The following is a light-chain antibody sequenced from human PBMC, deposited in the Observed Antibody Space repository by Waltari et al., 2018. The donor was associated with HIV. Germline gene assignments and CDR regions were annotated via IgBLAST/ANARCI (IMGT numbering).Light chain of an antibody. CDR1: NGTIGRYNF. CDR2: EVT. J-gene: IGLJ3*02. Sequence: QSALTQPASVSGSPGQSITIPCVGNNGTIGRYNFVSWYQQYADKAPRLMIYEVTKRASGVSNRFSASKSVNTASLTISGLQADDEGDYYCCSYTTNNTWVFGGGTKLTVL. V-gene: IGLV2-23*02. CDR3: CSYTTNNTWV.